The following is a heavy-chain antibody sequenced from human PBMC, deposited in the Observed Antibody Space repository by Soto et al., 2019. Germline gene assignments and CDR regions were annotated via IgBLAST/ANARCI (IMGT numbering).Heavy chain of an antibody. Sequence: QVQLVQSGAEVKKPGSSVKVSCKASGGTFSSYAIIWVRQAPGQGLEWMGGIIPIFGTANYAQKFQGRVTITADESTSTAYMGLSSLRSEDTAVYYCARDWSVPAATLYYYYYFGMDVWGQGATVTVSS. CDR2: IIPIFGTA. CDR1: GGTFSSYA. D-gene: IGHD2-2*01. CDR3: ARDWSVPAATLYYYYYFGMDV. V-gene: IGHV1-69*01. J-gene: IGHJ6*02.